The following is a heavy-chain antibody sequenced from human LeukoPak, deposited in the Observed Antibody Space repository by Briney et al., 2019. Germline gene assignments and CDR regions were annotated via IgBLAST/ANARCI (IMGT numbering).Heavy chain of an antibody. CDR1: DDSFSSHY. CDR3: ARDLVTVTNGFDI. D-gene: IGHD4-17*01. Sequence: SETLSFTGAVSDDSFSSHYWTWIRQPPGKGLEWIGYISYIGSTNYNPSLKSRVTISIDTSKNQFSLKLSSVTAADTAVYYCARDLVTVTNGFDIWGQGTMVSVSS. J-gene: IGHJ3*02. V-gene: IGHV4-59*11. CDR2: ISYIGST.